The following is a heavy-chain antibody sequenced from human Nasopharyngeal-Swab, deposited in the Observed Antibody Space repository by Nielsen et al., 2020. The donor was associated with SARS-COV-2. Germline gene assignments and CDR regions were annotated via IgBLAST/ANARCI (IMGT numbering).Heavy chain of an antibody. Sequence: GESLKISCDASSSNFSSHAINWVRQAPGKGLAWVSAFARSSGNPYYLDSVKGRFTTYRDNSKNTVYLQMNNLRVHDTAVYFCAKSRRYSYYSSGSVGAFDIWGQGTMVTVSS. V-gene: IGHV3-23*01. CDR1: SSNFSSHA. J-gene: IGHJ3*02. D-gene: IGHD3-22*01. CDR2: FARSSGNP. CDR3: AKSRRYSYYSSGSVGAFDI.